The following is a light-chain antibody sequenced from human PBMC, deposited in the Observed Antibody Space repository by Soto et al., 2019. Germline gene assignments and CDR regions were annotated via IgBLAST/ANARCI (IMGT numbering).Light chain of an antibody. CDR1: SSDVGANNY. CDR2: DVS. V-gene: IGLV2-11*01. J-gene: IGLJ2*01. Sequence: QYALTQPRSVSGSPGQSVTISCTGNSSDVGANNYVSWYQQHPGKVPKLMIYDVSKRPSGVSVRFSGSKSGNTASLTISGLQAEDEADYYCCSYAGSYTLRVFGGGTKVTVL. CDR3: CSYAGSYTLRV.